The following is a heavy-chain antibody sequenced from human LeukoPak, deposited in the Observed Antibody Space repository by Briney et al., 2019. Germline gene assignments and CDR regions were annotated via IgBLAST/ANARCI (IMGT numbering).Heavy chain of an antibody. CDR2: ISYDGSDK. J-gene: IGHJ4*02. V-gene: IGHV3-30-3*01. CDR1: GFTFS. CDR3: ARKGYSSGWPLDY. Sequence: GGSLRLSCAASGFTFSMHWVRQAPGKGLEWVAVISYDGSDKYYTDSVKGRFTISRDNSKNTLYLQMNSLRAEDTAMYYCARKGYSSGWPLDYWGQATLVTVSS. D-gene: IGHD6-19*01.